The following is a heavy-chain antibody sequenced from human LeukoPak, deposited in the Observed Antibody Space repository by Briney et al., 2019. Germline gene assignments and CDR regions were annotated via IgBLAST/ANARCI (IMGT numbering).Heavy chain of an antibody. CDR2: ISSSSSTI. J-gene: IGHJ6*03. V-gene: IGHV3-48*04. Sequence: GGSLRLSCAASGFTFSSYSMNWVRQAPGKGLEWVSYISSSSSTIYYADSVKGRFTISRDNAKNSLYLQMNSLRAEDTAVYYCAKRPSGGGYYYLDVWGKGTTVTVSS. D-gene: IGHD3-16*01. CDR1: GFTFSSYS. CDR3: AKRPSGGGYYYLDV.